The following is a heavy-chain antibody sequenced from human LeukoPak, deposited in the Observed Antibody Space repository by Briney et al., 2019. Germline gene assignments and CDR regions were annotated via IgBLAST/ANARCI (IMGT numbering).Heavy chain of an antibody. CDR1: GGTFSSYA. V-gene: IGHV1-69*06. CDR2: IIPIFGTA. Sequence: SVKVSCKASGGTFSSYAISWVRQAPGQGLEWMGGIIPIFGTANYAQKFQGRVAITADKSTSTAYMELSSLRSEDTTVYYCARDRGGDYGSGSYYPNWGQGTLVTVSS. CDR3: ARDRGGDYGSGSYYPN. J-gene: IGHJ4*02. D-gene: IGHD3-10*01.